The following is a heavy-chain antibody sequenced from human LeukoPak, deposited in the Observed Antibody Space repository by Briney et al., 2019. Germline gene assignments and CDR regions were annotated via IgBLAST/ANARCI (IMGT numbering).Heavy chain of an antibody. J-gene: IGHJ6*02. D-gene: IGHD2-2*01. CDR3: TTDSYCSTTTCYASSNYYYGLDA. CDR2: IYRNADGGTT. V-gene: IGHV3-15*05. CDR1: GFTFSRDW. Sequence: GGSLRLSCAASGFTFSRDWMHWVRQAPGKGLEWVGRIYRNADGGTTDYAAPVKGRFTISRDDSKNTLYLQMNSLKTEDTAVYYCTTDSYCSTTTCYASSNYYYGLDAWGQGTSVTVSS.